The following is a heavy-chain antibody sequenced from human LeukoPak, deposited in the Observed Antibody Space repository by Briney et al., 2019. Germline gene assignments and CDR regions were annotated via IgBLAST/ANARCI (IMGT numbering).Heavy chain of an antibody. D-gene: IGHD5-12*01. CDR2: INPNSGGT. V-gene: IGHV1-2*02. J-gene: IGHJ4*02. Sequence: ASVKVSCKASGYTFTGYYMHWVRQAPGQGLEWMGWINPNSGGTNYAQKFQGRVTMTRETPISTAYMELSRLRTHDTAVYYCARVPGYSGYDYWGQGTLVTVSS. CDR1: GYTFTGYY. CDR3: ARVPGYSGYDY.